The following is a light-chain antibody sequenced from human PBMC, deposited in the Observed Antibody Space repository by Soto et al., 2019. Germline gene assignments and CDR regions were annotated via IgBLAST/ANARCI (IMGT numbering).Light chain of an antibody. V-gene: IGKV1-8*01. J-gene: IGKJ3*01. CDR3: QQYDRPPFA. CDR2: AAS. Sequence: AIRMTQSPSSLSASTGDRVTITCRASQGISSYLAWYQQKPGKAPTLLIYAASTLAAGVPSRFSGSGSGTDFTLTISSLESEDFAIYYCQQYDRPPFAFGHGTKVDIK. CDR1: QGISSY.